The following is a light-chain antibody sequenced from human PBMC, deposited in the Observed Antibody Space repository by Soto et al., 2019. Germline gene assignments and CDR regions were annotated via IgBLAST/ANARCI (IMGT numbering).Light chain of an antibody. CDR1: RSVVGGYNY. CDR2: EVS. J-gene: IGLJ1*01. Sequence: QSVLTQPRSVSGSLGQSVTISCAGTRSVVGGYNYVSWYQQPPGTAPKLMIYEVSKRPSGVPDRFSGSKSGNTASQTISGLQAEDEGDYYCCSYAGRYTWVFGTGTNVTVL. CDR3: CSYAGRYTWV. V-gene: IGLV2-11*01.